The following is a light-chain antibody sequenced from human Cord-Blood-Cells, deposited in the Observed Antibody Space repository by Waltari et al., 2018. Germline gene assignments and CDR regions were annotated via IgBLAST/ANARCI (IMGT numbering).Light chain of an antibody. CDR1: QSISSW. Sequence: DIQMTQSPSTLSASVVDRVTTTCRASQSISSWLAWYKQKPGKAPNLLIYYASILESGVPSRFSGSGSGTEFTLTISSLQPDDFATYYCQQYNSYSGTFGQGTKVEIK. CDR3: QQYNSYSGT. CDR2: YAS. J-gene: IGKJ1*01. V-gene: IGKV1-5*01.